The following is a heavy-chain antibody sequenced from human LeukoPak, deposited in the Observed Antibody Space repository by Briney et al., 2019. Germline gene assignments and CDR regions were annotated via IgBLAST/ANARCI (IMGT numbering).Heavy chain of an antibody. V-gene: IGHV3-30-3*01. CDR1: GFTFSSYA. CDR2: ISYDGSNK. Sequence: GGSLRLSCAASGFTFSSYAMPWVRQAPGKGLEWVAVISYDGSNKYYADFVKGRFTISRDNSKNTLYLQMNSLRAEDTAVYYCARDRDYYDSSGYYCGWGQGTLVTVSS. CDR3: ARDRDYYDSSGYYCG. J-gene: IGHJ4*02. D-gene: IGHD3-22*01.